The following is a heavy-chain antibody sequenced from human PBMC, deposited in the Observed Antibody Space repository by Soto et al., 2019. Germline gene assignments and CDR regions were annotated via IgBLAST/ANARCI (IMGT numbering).Heavy chain of an antibody. J-gene: IGHJ4*02. CDR2: FSLSGTT. V-gene: IGHV4-4*07. D-gene: IGHD2-8*02. CDR1: GASITGSSY. Sequence: PXETLSLTCTVSGASITGSSYWSWIRQPAGKGLEWIGRFSLSGTTNYNPSLRSRVTMSADVSKNQFSLRLTSVTAADTALYYCARGMTPPGAPAWYYFDSWGQGTLVTVSS. CDR3: ARGMTPPGAPAWYYFDS.